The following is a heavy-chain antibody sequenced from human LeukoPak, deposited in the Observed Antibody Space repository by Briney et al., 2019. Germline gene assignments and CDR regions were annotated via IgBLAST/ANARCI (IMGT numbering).Heavy chain of an antibody. CDR2: ISYDGNTK. Sequence: GGSLRLSCAASGFSFSVFWMHWVRQAPGKGLEWVASISYDGNTKNYADSVKGRFTISRDKSKKVLSVQMNNLRPEDTALYYCARGDDFGDHGPFYYNHIDVWGKGTRVTVSS. CDR3: ARGDDFGDHGPFYYNHIDV. D-gene: IGHD4-17*01. J-gene: IGHJ6*04. CDR1: GFSFSVFW. V-gene: IGHV3-30*03.